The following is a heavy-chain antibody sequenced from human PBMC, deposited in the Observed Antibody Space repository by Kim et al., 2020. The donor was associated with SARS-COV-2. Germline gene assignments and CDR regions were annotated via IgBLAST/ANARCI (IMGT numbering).Heavy chain of an antibody. CDR3: AREITLAYCGGDCYKGNFDY. V-gene: IGHV3-11*04. J-gene: IGHJ4*02. D-gene: IGHD2-21*01. Sequence: RLTISRDKAKNSLYLQMNSLRAEDTAVYYCAREITLAYCGGDCYKGNFDYWGQGTLVTVSS.